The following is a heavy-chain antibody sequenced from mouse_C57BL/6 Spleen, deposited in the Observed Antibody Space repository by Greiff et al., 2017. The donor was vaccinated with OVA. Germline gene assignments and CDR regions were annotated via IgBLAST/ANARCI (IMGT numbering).Heavy chain of an antibody. V-gene: IGHV6-6*01. CDR2: IRNKANNHAT. D-gene: IGHD3-2*02. CDR3: TSTQAFLFDY. J-gene: IGHJ2*01. Sequence: EVMLVESGGGLVQPGGSMKLSCAASGFTFSDAWMDWVRQSPEKGLEWVAEIRNKANNHATYYAESVKGRFTISRDDSKSSVYLQMNSLRAEDTGIYYCTSTQAFLFDYWGQGATLTVSS. CDR1: GFTFSDAW.